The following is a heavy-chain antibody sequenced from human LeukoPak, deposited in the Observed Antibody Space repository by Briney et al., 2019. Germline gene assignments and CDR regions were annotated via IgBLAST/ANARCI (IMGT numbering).Heavy chain of an antibody. CDR3: ARRHYDRTGYYYVD. CDR1: GFTVSSNY. V-gene: IGHV3-66*04. CDR2: MFTNGDT. Sequence: GGSLRLSCVASGFTVSSNYMSWVRQAPGKGLEWVSVMFTNGDTNYADSVKGRFTISRDSFKNTLYLQMSSLRAEDTAVYFCARRHYDRTGYYYVDWDQGTLVTVSS. J-gene: IGHJ4*02. D-gene: IGHD3-22*01.